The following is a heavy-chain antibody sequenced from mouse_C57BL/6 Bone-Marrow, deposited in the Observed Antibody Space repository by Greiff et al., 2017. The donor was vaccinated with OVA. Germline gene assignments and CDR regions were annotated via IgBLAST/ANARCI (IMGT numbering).Heavy chain of an antibody. V-gene: IGHV1-64*01. D-gene: IGHD1-1*01. J-gene: IGHJ2*01. CDR1: GYTFTSYW. CDR2: IHPNSGST. Sequence: VQLQQSGAELVKPGASVKLSCKASGYTFTSYWMHWVKQRPGQGLEWIGMIHPNSGSTNYNEKFKSKATLTVDKSSSTAYMQLSSLTSEDSAVYYCARRTYYYGSSADYWGQGTTLTVSS. CDR3: ARRTYYYGSSADY.